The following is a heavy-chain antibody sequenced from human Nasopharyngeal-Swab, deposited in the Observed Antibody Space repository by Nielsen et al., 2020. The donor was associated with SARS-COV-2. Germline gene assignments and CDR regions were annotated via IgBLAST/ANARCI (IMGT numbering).Heavy chain of an antibody. V-gene: IGHV3-33*01. CDR3: ARGSLTTDYGDYSYFQH. Sequence: WIRQPPGKGLEGVAVIWYDGSNKYYADSVKGRFTISRDNSKNTLYLQMNSLRAEDTAVYYCARGSLTTDYGDYSYFQHWGQGTLVTVSS. D-gene: IGHD4-17*01. J-gene: IGHJ1*01. CDR2: IWYDGSNK.